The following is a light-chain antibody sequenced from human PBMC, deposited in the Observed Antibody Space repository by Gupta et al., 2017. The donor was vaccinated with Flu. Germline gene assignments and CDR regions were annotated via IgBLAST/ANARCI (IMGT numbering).Light chain of an antibody. CDR2: DDS. J-gene: IGLJ3*02. CDR3: QVWDSGSDHEV. V-gene: IGLV3-21*03. Sequence: SYVLTQPPSASVAPGKTARTTCGGDNIRTKTLHWYRQWPGPAPVLVVYDDSARPSGIPGRFSGSNSGNTATLTISRVEAGDEADYYCQVWDSGSDHEVFCGGTKLTVI. CDR1: NIRTKT.